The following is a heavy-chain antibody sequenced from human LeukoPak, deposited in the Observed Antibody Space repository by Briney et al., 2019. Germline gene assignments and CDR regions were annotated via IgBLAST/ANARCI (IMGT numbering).Heavy chain of an antibody. CDR2: IASDGSST. D-gene: IGHD4-23*01. CDR3: ARGRPHGNDY. CDR1: VFTFSIYW. Sequence: TGGSLRLSCAASVFTFSIYWMNWVRQAPGKGLVWVSRIASDGSSTTYADSVKGRFSISRDNAKNTLYLQMNSLRVEDTAVYYCARGRPHGNDYWGQGTLVTVSS. V-gene: IGHV3-74*01. J-gene: IGHJ4*02.